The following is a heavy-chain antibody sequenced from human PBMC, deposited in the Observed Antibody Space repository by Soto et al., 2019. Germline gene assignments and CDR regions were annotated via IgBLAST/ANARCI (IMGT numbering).Heavy chain of an antibody. D-gene: IGHD4-17*01. CDR2: ISSSGKT. J-gene: IGHJ5*02. CDR1: GDSIANTVFF. Sequence: QVHLQESGPGLVKPSQTLFLTCSVSGDSIANTVFFWNWIRQHPEKGLECIGYISSSGKTYYNPSLQSRVIMSLDISRNQFSLNLTSVTAADTAVYFCARDLSGDYANSNWFDPWGQGTLVTVA. CDR3: ARDLSGDYANSNWFDP. V-gene: IGHV4-31*03.